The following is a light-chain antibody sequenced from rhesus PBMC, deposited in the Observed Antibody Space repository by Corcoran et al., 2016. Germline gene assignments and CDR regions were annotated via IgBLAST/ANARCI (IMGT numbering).Light chain of an antibody. CDR2: QAS. J-gene: IGKJ4*01. CDR1: QGISSW. Sequence: DIQMTQSPSSLSASVGDTVTITCRASQGISSWLAWYQHKPGKAPKLLIYQASSLQSGVPSRFSGSGSGTDCTLTISSLQSEDFATYYCQQGYSTPLTFGGGTKVELK. V-gene: IGKV1-18*01. CDR3: QQGYSTPLT.